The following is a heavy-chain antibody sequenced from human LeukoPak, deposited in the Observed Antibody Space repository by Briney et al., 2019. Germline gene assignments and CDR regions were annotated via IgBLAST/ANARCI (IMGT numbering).Heavy chain of an antibody. J-gene: IGHJ1*01. D-gene: IGHD6-19*01. CDR3: ARDEGDVAGTHFQH. CDR1: GFTFDDYA. CDR2: ITWNSGSI. Sequence: GGSLRLSCAASGFTFDDYAMHWVRQAPGKGLEWVSGITWNSGSIGYADSVKGRFTISRDNAKNSLYLQMNSLRAEDTALYYCARDEGDVAGTHFQHWGQGTLVTVSS. V-gene: IGHV3-9*01.